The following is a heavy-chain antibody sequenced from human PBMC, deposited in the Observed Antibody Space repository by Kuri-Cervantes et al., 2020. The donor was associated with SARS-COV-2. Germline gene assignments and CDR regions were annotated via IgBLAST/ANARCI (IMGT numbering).Heavy chain of an antibody. CDR3: AREEGGELGEAFDY. CDR1: GFTFNNYG. J-gene: IGHJ4*02. V-gene: IGHV3-21*01. Sequence: GGSLRLSCAASGFTFNNYGMNWIRQAPGKGLEWVASIDSSSYYIYHADSVKGRLTISRDNAKTSLYLQMNSLKPEDTAVYYCAREEGGELGEAFDYWGQGALVTVSS. CDR2: IDSSSYYI. D-gene: IGHD7-27*01.